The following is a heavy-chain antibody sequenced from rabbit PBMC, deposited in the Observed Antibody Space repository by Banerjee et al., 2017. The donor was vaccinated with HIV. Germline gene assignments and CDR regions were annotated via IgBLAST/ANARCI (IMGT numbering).Heavy chain of an antibody. CDR2: IYAGKGRT. J-gene: IGHJ4*01. Sequence: QEQLKESGGGLVQPGGSLKLSCKASGSDFSSYYMSWVRQAPGKGLEWIGTIYAGKGRTYCASWVNGRFTISKTSSTTVTLQMTRLTAADTATYFCARRNAASYWSLWGPGTLVTVS. D-gene: IGHD8-1*01. CDR3: ARRNAASYWSL. CDR1: GSDFSSYYM. V-gene: IGHV1S45*01.